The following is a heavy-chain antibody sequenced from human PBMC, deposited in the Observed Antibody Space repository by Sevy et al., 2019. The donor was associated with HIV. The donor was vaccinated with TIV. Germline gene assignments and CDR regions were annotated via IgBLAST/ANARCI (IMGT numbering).Heavy chain of an antibody. Sequence: GGSLRLSCAASGFTFSSYSMNWVRQAPGKGLEWVSSISSSSSYIYYADSVKGRFTISRDNAKNSLSLQMNSLRAEDTAVCYCARDGQKSGEYDFWSAPGAYYYYGMDVWGQGTTVTVSS. D-gene: IGHD3-3*01. CDR3: ARDGQKSGEYDFWSAPGAYYYYGMDV. CDR1: GFTFSSYS. V-gene: IGHV3-21*01. CDR2: ISSSSSYI. J-gene: IGHJ6*02.